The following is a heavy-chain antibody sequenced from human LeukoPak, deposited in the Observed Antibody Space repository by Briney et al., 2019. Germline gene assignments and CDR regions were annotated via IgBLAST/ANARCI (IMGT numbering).Heavy chain of an antibody. CDR1: GGSITSTNC. D-gene: IGHD2-8*01. CDR2: VSLSGLT. V-gene: IGHV4-4*03. Sequence: PPGTLSPTCVLSGGSITSTNCWSWVRQPPGQGLEWIGEVSLSGLTNYNPSLSSRVIMALDTSKNHLSLNLTSVTAADTAVYYCSRENGAFSPFGYWGQGTLVTVPS. J-gene: IGHJ4*02. CDR3: SRENGAFSPFGY.